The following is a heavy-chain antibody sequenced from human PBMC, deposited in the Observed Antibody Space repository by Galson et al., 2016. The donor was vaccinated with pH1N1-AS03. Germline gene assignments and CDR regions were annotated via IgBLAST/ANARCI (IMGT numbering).Heavy chain of an antibody. CDR2: INDSGEAT. CDR3: AKDRLTSLVVQGGFDH. D-gene: IGHD3-16*01. Sequence: SLRLSCAASGFTFSSHVMAWVRQAPGKGLEWISSINDSGEATYYAESVKGRFTISRDNTDNTLYLQMDSLRAEDTAIYYYAKDRLTSLVVQGGFDHWGQGSLVTVSS. CDR1: GFTFSSHV. V-gene: IGHV3-23*01. J-gene: IGHJ4*02.